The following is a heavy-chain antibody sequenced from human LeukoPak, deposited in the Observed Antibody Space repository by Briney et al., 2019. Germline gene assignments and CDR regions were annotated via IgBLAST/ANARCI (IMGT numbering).Heavy chain of an antibody. CDR1: GGSISSGDFY. J-gene: IGHJ4*02. Sequence: SETLSLTCIVSGGSISSGDFYWGWIRQPPGKGLEWIGSIYYSASTYNPSLKSRVTISVDTSKNQFSLKLSSVTAADTAVYYCARHVGSYSFDYWGQGTLVTVSS. CDR3: ARHVGSYSFDY. CDR2: IYYSAST. V-gene: IGHV4-39*01. D-gene: IGHD1-26*01.